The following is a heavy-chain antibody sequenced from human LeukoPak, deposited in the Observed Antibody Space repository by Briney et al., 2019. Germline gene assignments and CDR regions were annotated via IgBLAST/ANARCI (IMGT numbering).Heavy chain of an antibody. V-gene: IGHV1-18*01. CDR1: GYTLTTYG. D-gene: IGHD3-9*01. Sequence: RASVKVSCKASGYTLTTYGISWVRQAPGQGLEWMGWSSAYNGDTNYAQKLQGRVTMNTDTSTSTAYMELRSLRSDDTAVYYCARRVSYVILTGNLNINWFDPWGQGTLVTVSS. CDR2: SSAYNGDT. J-gene: IGHJ5*02. CDR3: ARRVSYVILTGNLNINWFDP.